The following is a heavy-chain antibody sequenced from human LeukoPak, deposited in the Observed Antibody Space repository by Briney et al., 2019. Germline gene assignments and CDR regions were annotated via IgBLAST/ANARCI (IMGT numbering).Heavy chain of an antibody. J-gene: IGHJ1*01. Sequence: KPSETLSLTCAVYGGSFSGYYWSWIRQPPGKGLEWIGSIYYSGSTYYNPSLKSRVTISVDTSKNQFSLKLSSVTAADTAVYYCARRGYYYDSSGYRAEYFQHWGQGTLVTVSS. D-gene: IGHD3-22*01. CDR1: GGSFSGYY. CDR3: ARRGYYYDSSGYRAEYFQH. CDR2: IYYSGST. V-gene: IGHV4-34*01.